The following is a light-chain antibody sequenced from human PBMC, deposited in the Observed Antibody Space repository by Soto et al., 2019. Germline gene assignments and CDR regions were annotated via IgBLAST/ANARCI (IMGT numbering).Light chain of an antibody. J-gene: IGKJ1*01. CDR2: GAS. CDR1: QSVSHNY. CDR3: QQYDRSWT. Sequence: EIVLTQSPGTLSLSPGERATLSCRASQSVSHNYLAWYQQKPGQSPTLLIYGASSRATGIPDRFSGSGSGIDFILTISRLEPEDFAVYYCQQYDRSWTFGQGTKVDIK. V-gene: IGKV3-20*01.